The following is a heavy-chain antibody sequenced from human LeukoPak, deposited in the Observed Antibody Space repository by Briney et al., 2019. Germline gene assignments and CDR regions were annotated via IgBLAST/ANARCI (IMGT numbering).Heavy chain of an antibody. D-gene: IGHD2-2*01. CDR1: GFTFSTYW. CDR2: IETDGSTT. CDR3: ARNLPAADY. Sequence: GGSLRLSCAASGFTFSTYWMHWARQAPGKGLVWVSLIETDGSTTKYADSVKGRFTISRDNARNTLYLQMNSLRAEDTAVYYCARNLPAADYWGQGTLVTVSS. J-gene: IGHJ4*02. V-gene: IGHV3-74*01.